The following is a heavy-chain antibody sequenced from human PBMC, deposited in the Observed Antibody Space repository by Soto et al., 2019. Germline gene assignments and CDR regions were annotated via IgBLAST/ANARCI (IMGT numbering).Heavy chain of an antibody. Sequence: QLQLQESGPGLVKPSETLSLTCSVSAGSIGSRGYYWGWIRPSPGKGLVWIGSVFYSGCAYYNPSPKRRVTIYLDMSNNQFCLLLGSVTAAGSSFYYCASRPLTHIAVPSAIYADDVFGIWSQGTMCSVAS. CDR2: VFYSGCA. V-gene: IGHV4-39*01. J-gene: IGHJ3*02. CDR3: ASRPLTHIAVPSAIYADDVFGI. D-gene: IGHD2-2*01. CDR1: AGSIGSRGYY.